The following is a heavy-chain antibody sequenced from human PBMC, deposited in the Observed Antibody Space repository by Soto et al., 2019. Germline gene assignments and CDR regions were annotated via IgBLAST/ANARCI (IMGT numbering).Heavy chain of an antibody. D-gene: IGHD5-12*01. J-gene: IGHJ4*02. CDR2: ISEDGSSK. Sequence: GGSLRLCCSVSGFIFRNHGMQWVRQAPGKGLEWVAVISEDGSSKYYADSVKGRFTISRDNSKNTVYLQMNSLRAEDTAVYYCTKGCGRGFDLGEYWGQGTLVTDSS. V-gene: IGHV3-30*18. CDR3: TKGCGRGFDLGEY. CDR1: GFIFRNHG.